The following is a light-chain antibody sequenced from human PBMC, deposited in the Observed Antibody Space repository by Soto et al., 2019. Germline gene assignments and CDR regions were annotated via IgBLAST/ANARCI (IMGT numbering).Light chain of an antibody. CDR1: QGISSW. J-gene: IGKJ4*01. CDR3: QQYGSSPPT. CDR2: KAS. V-gene: IGKV1-5*03. Sequence: IEMAQCALALSVSARDSVTITCRASQGISSWLAWYQQKPGKAPKLLIYKASSLESGVPSRFSGGGSGTEFTLTITRLEPEDFAVYFCQQYGSSPPTFGGGTKVDIK.